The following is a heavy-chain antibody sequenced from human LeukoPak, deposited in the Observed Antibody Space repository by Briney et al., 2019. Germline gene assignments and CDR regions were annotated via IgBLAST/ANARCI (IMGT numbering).Heavy chain of an antibody. Sequence: GGSLRLSCAASGFTFSSYGMHWVRQAPGKGLEWVAFIRYDGSNKYHADSVKGRFTISRDNSKNTLYLQMNSLRAEDTAVYYRAKDRGLVRDYYFDYWGQGTLVTVSS. J-gene: IGHJ4*02. V-gene: IGHV3-30*02. CDR2: IRYDGSNK. CDR1: GFTFSSYG. CDR3: AKDRGLVRDYYFDY. D-gene: IGHD6-19*01.